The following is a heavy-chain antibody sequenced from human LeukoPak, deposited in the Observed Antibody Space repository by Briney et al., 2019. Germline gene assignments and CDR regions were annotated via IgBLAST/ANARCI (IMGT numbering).Heavy chain of an antibody. CDR1: GGSFIGYY. J-gene: IGHJ5*02. Sequence: RTSETLSLTCAVYGGSFIGYYWSWIRQPPGKELEWIGEINHSGSTNYNPSLKSRVTISVDTSKNQFSLKLSSVTAADTAVYYCARVGYDFWSGYYWFDPWGQGTLVTVSS. V-gene: IGHV4-34*01. D-gene: IGHD3-3*01. CDR2: INHSGST. CDR3: ARVGYDFWSGYYWFDP.